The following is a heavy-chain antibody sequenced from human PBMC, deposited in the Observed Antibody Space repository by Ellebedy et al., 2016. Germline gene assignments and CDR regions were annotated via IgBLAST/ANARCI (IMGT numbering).Heavy chain of an antibody. D-gene: IGHD2-15*01. CDR1: GFTFSDFA. V-gene: IGHV3-23*01. CDR2: ISNDAAFT. Sequence: GGSLRLSCAASGFTFSDFAMSWVRQAPGKGLERVAGISNDAAFTYHLDSVRGRFTISRDNAKNSLYLQMNSLRAEDTAVYYCARGVGSGWFDPWGQGTLVTVSS. J-gene: IGHJ5*02. CDR3: ARGVGSGWFDP.